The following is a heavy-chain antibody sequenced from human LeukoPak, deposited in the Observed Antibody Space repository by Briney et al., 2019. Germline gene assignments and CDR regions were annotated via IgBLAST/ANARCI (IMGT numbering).Heavy chain of an antibody. Sequence: PGGSLRLSCATSGFTFEDHGLSWVPQPPGKGLEWVSRINWNGGRTGYSDSVKGRFTISRDDAKKSVHLQMNSLRVEDTAVYYCVRGEGRGGWFDPWGQGILVTVSS. CDR1: GFTFEDHG. J-gene: IGHJ5*02. CDR2: INWNGGRT. CDR3: VRGEGRGGWFDP. D-gene: IGHD1-26*01. V-gene: IGHV3-20*04.